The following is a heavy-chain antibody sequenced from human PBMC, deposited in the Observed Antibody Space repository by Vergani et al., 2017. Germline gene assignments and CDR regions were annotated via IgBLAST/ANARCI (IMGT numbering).Heavy chain of an antibody. J-gene: IGHJ6*03. CDR1: GFTFSSYE. CDR2: ISSSGSTI. V-gene: IGHV3-48*03. CDR3: AIFGVVIPPCYYYMDV. D-gene: IGHD3-3*01. Sequence: EVQLVESGGGLVQPGGSLRLSCAASGFTFSSYEMNWVRQAPGKGLEWVSYISSSGSTIYYADSVKGRFTISRDNAKNSLYLQMNSLRAEDTAVYYCAIFGVVIPPCYYYMDVWGKGTTVTVS.